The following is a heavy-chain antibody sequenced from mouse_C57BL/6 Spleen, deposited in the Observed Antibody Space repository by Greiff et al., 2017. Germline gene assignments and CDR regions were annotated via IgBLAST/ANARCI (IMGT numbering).Heavy chain of an antibody. CDR1: GFTFSDYY. J-gene: IGHJ1*03. Sequence: EVKLVESEGGLVQPGSSMKLSCTASGFTFSDYYMAWVRQVPEKGLEWVANINYDGSSTYYLDSLKSRFIISRDNAKNILYLQMSSLKSEDTATYDCARDRPYYYGSSNGYFDVWGTGTTVTVSS. CDR2: INYDGSST. CDR3: ARDRPYYYGSSNGYFDV. D-gene: IGHD1-1*01. V-gene: IGHV5-16*01.